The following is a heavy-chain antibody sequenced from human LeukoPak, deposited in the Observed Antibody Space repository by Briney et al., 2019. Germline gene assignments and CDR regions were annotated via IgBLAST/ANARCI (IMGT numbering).Heavy chain of an antibody. CDR3: ASRGVPTVTTDY. V-gene: IGHV4-30-2*01. J-gene: IGHJ4*02. CDR1: GGSISSGGYY. Sequence: SETLSLTCTVSGGSISSGGYYWSWIRQPPGKGLEWIGYIYHSGSTYYNPSLKSRVTISVDRSKNQFSLKLSSVTAADTAVYYCASRGVPTVTTDYWGQGTLVTVSS. CDR2: IYHSGST. D-gene: IGHD4-11*01.